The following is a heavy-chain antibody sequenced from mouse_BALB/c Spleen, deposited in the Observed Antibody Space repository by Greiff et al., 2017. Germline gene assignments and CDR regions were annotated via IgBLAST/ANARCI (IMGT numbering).Heavy chain of an antibody. D-gene: IGHD1-1*01. CDR3: ARDLGSSYYPWFAY. CDR1: GFSLTSYG. Sequence: VQLVESGPGLVAPSQSLSITCTVSGFSLTSYGVHWVRQPPGKGLEWLGVIWAGGSTNYNSALMSRLSISKDNSKSQVFLKMNSLQTDDTAMYYCARDLGSSYYPWFAYWGQGTLVTVSA. CDR2: IWAGGST. J-gene: IGHJ3*01. V-gene: IGHV2-9*02.